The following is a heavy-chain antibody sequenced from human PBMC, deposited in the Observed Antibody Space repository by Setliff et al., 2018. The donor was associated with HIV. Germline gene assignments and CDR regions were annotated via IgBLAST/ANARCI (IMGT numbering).Heavy chain of an antibody. CDR1: GGSLSGYH. J-gene: IGHJ4*02. Sequence: PSETLSLTCAVYGGSLSGYHWSWIRQSPEKGLEWIGEINHSGSTNYNPSFKSRVTISVDTSKNHFSLKLSSVTAADTAVYYCANFLPDTAAAGPRFDYWGQGTLVTVSS. CDR3: ANFLPDTAAAGPRFDY. V-gene: IGHV4-34*01. D-gene: IGHD6-13*01. CDR2: INHSGST.